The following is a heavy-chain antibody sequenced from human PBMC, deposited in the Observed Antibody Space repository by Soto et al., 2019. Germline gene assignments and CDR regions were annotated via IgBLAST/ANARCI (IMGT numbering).Heavy chain of an antibody. CDR3: ARMVRGVVNWFDP. V-gene: IGHV4-39*07. J-gene: IGHJ5*02. CDR1: GGSISSSSYY. CDR2: IYYSGST. D-gene: IGHD3-10*01. Sequence: SETLSLTCTVSGGSISSSSYYWGWIRQPPGKGLEWIGSIYYSGSTYYNPSLKSRVTISVDTSKNQFSLKLSSVTAADTAVYYCARMVRGVVNWFDPWGQGTLVTVS.